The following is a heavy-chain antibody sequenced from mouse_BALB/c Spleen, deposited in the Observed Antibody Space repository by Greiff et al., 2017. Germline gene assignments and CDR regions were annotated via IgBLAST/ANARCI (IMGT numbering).Heavy chain of an antibody. CDR2: INPSSGYT. CDR1: GYTFTSYT. J-gene: IGHJ4*01. D-gene: IGHD2-3*01. Sequence: VQLQQSGAELARPGASVKMSCKASGYTFTSYTMHWVKQRPGQGLEWIGYINPSSGYTNYNQKFKDKATLTADKSSSTAYMQLSSLTSEDSAVYYCARGDGYSYYAMDYWGQGTSVTVSS. CDR3: ARGDGYSYYAMDY. V-gene: IGHV1-4*01.